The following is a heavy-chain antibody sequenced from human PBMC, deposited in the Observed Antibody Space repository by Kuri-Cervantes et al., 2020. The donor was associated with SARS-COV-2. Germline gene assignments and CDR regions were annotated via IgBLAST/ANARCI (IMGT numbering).Heavy chain of an antibody. D-gene: IGHD1-20*01. J-gene: IGHJ4*02. Sequence: GESLKISCAASGLTFSVYGLNWVRQAPGKGLEWVSYISSSSTIHYADSVKGRFTISRDNAKKSLFLQMNSLRAEDTAVYYCVRGIVGPGYGITGSYLDSWGQGVLVTVSS. CDR3: VRGIVGPGYGITGSYLDS. V-gene: IGHV3-48*01. CDR2: ISSSSTI. CDR1: GLTFSVYG.